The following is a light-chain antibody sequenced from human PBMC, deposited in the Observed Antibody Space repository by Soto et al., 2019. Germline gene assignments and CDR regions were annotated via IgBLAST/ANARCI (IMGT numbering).Light chain of an antibody. J-gene: IGLJ3*02. CDR1: NIGGKN. CDR3: QVWDSNTWV. V-gene: IGLV3-9*01. Sequence: SYELTQPLSVSVALGQTARITCGGNNIGGKNVHWYQQKPGRAPVLVIYRDSDRPSGIPERFSGSNSGNTATLTISRAQAGDEADYYCQVWDSNTWVFGGGTKLTVL. CDR2: RDS.